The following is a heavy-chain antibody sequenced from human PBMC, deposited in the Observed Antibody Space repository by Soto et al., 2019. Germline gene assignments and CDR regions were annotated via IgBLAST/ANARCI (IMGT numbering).Heavy chain of an antibody. CDR1: GGSFSGYY. Sequence: SESLSLTCAVFGGSFSGYYWSWIRQPPGKGLEWIGEINHSGSTNYNPSLKSRVTISVDTSKNQFSLKLSSVTAADTAVYYCARVSGIYYYGMDVWGQGTTVS. CDR3: ARVSGIYYYGMDV. V-gene: IGHV4-34*01. CDR2: INHSGST. D-gene: IGHD3-10*01. J-gene: IGHJ6*02.